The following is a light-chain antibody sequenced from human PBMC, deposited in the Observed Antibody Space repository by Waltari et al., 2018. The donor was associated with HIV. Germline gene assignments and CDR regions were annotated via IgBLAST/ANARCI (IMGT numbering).Light chain of an antibody. CDR1: QTVLHSSDDKNY. Sequence: DIVMTQSPNSLAVPLGERATINCKSRQTVLHSSDDKNYLVWYQQKPGQPPKLLIHWASTRESGVSDRFNGSGSGTDFTLTISSLQAEDVAIYYCQQYYSSPWTFGQGTKVEVK. J-gene: IGKJ1*01. CDR3: QQYYSSPWT. V-gene: IGKV4-1*01. CDR2: WAS.